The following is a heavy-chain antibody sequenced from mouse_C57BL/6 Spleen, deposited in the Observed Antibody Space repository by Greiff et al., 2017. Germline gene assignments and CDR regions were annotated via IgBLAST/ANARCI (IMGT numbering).Heavy chain of an antibody. CDR2: INPSNGGT. J-gene: IGHJ3*01. CDR1: GYTFTNYW. Sequence: QVQLQQPGPELVKPGASVKLSCKASGYTFTNYWMHWVKQRPGQGLEWIGNINPSNGGTSYNEKFKSKATVTVDKSSSTAYMELRSLTSADSAVYYCARKGGLYQPPWFAYWGQGTLVTVSA. V-gene: IGHV1-53*01. D-gene: IGHD6-2*01. CDR3: ARKGGLYQPPWFAY.